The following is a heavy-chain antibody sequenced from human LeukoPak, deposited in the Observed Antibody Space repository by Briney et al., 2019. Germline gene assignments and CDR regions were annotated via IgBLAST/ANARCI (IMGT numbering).Heavy chain of an antibody. CDR2: IYYSGST. V-gene: IGHV4-39*01. Sequence: SETLSLTCTVSGGSISSSSYYWGWIGQPPGKGLEWIGSIYYSGSTYYNPSLKSRVTISVDTSKNQFSLKLSSVTAADTAVYYCARRSATGTTPGRFDPWGQGTLVTVSS. CDR1: GGSISSSSYY. CDR3: ARRSATGTTPGRFDP. J-gene: IGHJ5*02. D-gene: IGHD1-7*01.